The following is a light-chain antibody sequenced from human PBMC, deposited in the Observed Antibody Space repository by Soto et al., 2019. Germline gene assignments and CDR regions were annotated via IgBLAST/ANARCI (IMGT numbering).Light chain of an antibody. CDR3: QHYNSYSEA. CDR1: QSMSDS. CDR2: SAS. Sequence: DIQLTQSPSSLSASVGDRVTITCRASQSMSDSLNWYQQKSGQAPKLLIYSASNLESGVPSRFSGGGSGTDFTLTISSLQPEDFGTYYCQHYNSYSEAFGQGTKVELK. V-gene: IGKV1-39*01. J-gene: IGKJ1*01.